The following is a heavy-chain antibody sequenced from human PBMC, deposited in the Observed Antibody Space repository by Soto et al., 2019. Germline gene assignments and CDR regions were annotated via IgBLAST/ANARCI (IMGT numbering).Heavy chain of an antibody. CDR1: GFTVRNNY. J-gene: IGHJ5*02. CDR2: IYSGDST. D-gene: IGHD3-16*01. V-gene: IGHV3-53*02. CDR3: VRDGRREQPLGA. Sequence: EVQLVETGGVLVKPGGSLRLSCAVSGFTVRNNYLSWVRQAPGKGLEWVSVIYSGDSTYYADSVEGRFTISRDSSTNTLYLQINSLRVDDTAMYYCVRDGRREQPLGAWGQGTLVTVSS.